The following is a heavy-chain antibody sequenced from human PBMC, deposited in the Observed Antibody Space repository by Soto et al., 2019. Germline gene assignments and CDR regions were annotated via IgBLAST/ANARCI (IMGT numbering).Heavy chain of an antibody. CDR3: ATNQERELPRVIDF. V-gene: IGHV3-23*01. CDR1: GLTFSNYA. CDR2: MSGSSSTT. J-gene: IGHJ4*02. D-gene: IGHD1-7*01. Sequence: EVRLLESGGGLVKPGGSLRLSCATSGLTFSNYAMSWVRQAPGGGLEWVSSMSGSSSTTYYADSVRGRFTISRDRSKNTLYLQMSSLRAEDTALYYWATNQERELPRVIDFWGQGTLVTVSS.